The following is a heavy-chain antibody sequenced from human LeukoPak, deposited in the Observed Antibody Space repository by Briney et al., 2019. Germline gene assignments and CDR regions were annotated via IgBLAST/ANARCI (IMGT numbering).Heavy chain of an antibody. V-gene: IGHV4-34*01. J-gene: IGHJ4*02. CDR3: ARRTGYNSVDY. CDR2: INHSGST. Sequence: SETLSLTCAVYGGSFSGYYWSWIRQPPGKGLEWIGEINHSGSTNYNPSLKSRVTISVDTSKNQFSLKLSSVTAADTAVYYCARRTGYNSVDYWGQGTLVTVSS. CDR1: GGSFSGYY. D-gene: IGHD5-24*01.